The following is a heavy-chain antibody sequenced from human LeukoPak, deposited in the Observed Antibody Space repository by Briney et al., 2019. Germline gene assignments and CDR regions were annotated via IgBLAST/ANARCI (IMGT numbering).Heavy chain of an antibody. V-gene: IGHV3-30*18. J-gene: IGHJ4*02. CDR1: GFTFSSYG. CDR3: AKDTLQLRPTWSYFDY. Sequence: GESLRLSCAASGFTFSSYGMHWVRQAPGKGLEWVAVISYDGSNKYYADSVKGRFTISRDNSKNTLYLQMNSLRAEDTAVYYCAKDTLQLRPTWSYFDYWGQGTLVTVSS. CDR2: ISYDGSNK. D-gene: IGHD5-18*01.